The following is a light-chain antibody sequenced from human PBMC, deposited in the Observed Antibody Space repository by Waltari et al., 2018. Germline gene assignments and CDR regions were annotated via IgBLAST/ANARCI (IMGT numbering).Light chain of an antibody. J-gene: IGLJ2*01. CDR2: DVT. CDR3: NSYTSSGTRV. CDR1: SSDVGGYNH. V-gene: IGLV2-14*03. Sequence: QSALTQPASVSGSPGQSITISCTGTSSDVGGYNHVSWYQQHPGKAPKLTIYDVTKRPSGVSDRFSGSKSGNTASLTISGLQAEDEADYYCNSYTSSGTRVVGGGTRLTVL.